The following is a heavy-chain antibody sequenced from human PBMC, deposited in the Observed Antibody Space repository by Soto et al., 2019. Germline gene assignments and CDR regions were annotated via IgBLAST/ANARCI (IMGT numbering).Heavy chain of an antibody. V-gene: IGHV2-5*02. CDR2: IYWDDDK. J-gene: IGHJ4*02. Sequence: QITLKESGPTLVKPTQTLTLTCTFSGFSLSSIGVGVGWIRPPPGKALEWLALIYWDDDKRYRPSLKSTLTITTDTSKNQVVSTMTNMDPVDTATYYCARQRYGECDYWGQGTLVTVSS. CDR1: GFSLSSIGVG. CDR3: ARQRYGECDY. D-gene: IGHD5-18*01.